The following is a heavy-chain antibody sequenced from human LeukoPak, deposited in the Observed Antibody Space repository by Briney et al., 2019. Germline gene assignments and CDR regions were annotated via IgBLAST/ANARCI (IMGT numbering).Heavy chain of an antibody. V-gene: IGHV3-53*01. D-gene: IGHD6-19*01. CDR3: AREIRRYSSGWYYFDY. CDR1: GFTLSSYY. J-gene: IGHJ4*02. Sequence: GGSLRLSCAASGFTLSSYYMSWVRQAPGKGLEWVSVIYSGGSTYYSDSVKGGFTISRDNSKNTLYLQMNSLRAEDTAVYYCAREIRRYSSGWYYFDYWGQGTLVTVSS. CDR2: IYSGGST.